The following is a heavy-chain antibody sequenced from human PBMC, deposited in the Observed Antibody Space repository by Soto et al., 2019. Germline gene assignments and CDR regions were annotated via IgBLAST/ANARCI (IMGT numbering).Heavy chain of an antibody. CDR2: IDASSTHI. V-gene: IGHV3-21*01. J-gene: IGHJ5*02. D-gene: IGHD3-16*01. CDR3: VRQQYDFLVDP. CDR1: GFSFSTYN. Sequence: GGSLRLSCAASGFSFSTYNVNWVRQAPGKGLEWVSSIDASSTHIYYADSVKGRFTISRDNGKSSLYLQMDSLRAEDTALYYCVRQQYDFLVDPWGQGTLVTVSS.